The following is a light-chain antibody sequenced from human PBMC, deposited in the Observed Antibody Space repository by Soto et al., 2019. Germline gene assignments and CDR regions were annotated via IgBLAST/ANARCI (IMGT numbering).Light chain of an antibody. J-gene: IGLJ1*01. Sequence: SVLKQHPSASGSPGQSVTISCTGTSSDVGAYDYVSWYQQHPGQAPKRIYRNNQRPSGVPGRFSGSKSVTSASLAISGLQSEDEADYYCAAWDDGLNGYVFGTGTKVTVL. CDR3: AAWDDGLNGYV. CDR2: RNN. CDR1: SSDVGAYDY. V-gene: IGLV2-8*01.